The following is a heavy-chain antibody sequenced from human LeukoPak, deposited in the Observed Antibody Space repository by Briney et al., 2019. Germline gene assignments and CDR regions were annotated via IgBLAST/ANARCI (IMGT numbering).Heavy chain of an antibody. D-gene: IGHD3-9*01. CDR3: ARDRRLTDYYKGEYYFDY. CDR1: GYTFTSYG. Sequence: ASVKVSCKASGYTFTSYGISWVRPAPGQGLEWMGWISAYNGNTNYAQKLQGRVTMTTDTSTSTAYMELRSLRSDDTAVYYCARDRRLTDYYKGEYYFDYWGQGTLVTVSS. CDR2: ISAYNGNT. J-gene: IGHJ4*02. V-gene: IGHV1-18*01.